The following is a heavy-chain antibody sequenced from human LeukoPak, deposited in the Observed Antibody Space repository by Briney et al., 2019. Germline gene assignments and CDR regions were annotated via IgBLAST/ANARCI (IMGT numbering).Heavy chain of an antibody. CDR3: ARNYYYGSGSYFDY. D-gene: IGHD3-10*01. Sequence: ASVKVSCKASGYTFTSYGISWVRQAPGQGLEWMGWISAYNGNTDYAQKLQGRVTMTTDTSTSTAYMEPRSLRSDDTAVYYCARNYYYGSGSYFDYWGQGTLVTVSS. CDR1: GYTFTSYG. CDR2: ISAYNGNT. J-gene: IGHJ4*02. V-gene: IGHV1-18*01.